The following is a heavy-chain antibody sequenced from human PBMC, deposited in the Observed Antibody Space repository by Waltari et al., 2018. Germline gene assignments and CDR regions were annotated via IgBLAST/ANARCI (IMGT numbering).Heavy chain of an antibody. CDR3: AKALGIMGFDC. Sequence: VQLLESGGGVVQRGGSLRVACPASGIPFSPYAVAWVRQGLGQGLEWVSTISGSGNDTYYADSVKGRFTISRDNSKNTVLLQMNMLRVEDTANYYCAKALGIMGFDCWGQGTLVAVAS. J-gene: IGHJ4*02. CDR1: GIPFSPYA. V-gene: IGHV3-23*01. D-gene: IGHD3-16*01. CDR2: ISGSGNDT.